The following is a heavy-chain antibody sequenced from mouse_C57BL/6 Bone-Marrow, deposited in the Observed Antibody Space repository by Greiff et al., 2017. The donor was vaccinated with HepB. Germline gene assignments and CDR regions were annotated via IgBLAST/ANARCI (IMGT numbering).Heavy chain of an antibody. CDR1: GFTFSDAW. V-gene: IGHV6-6*01. D-gene: IGHD2-1*01. CDR3: TRSLYYQYYFDY. J-gene: IGHJ2*01. Sequence: EVQVVESGGGLVQPGGSMKLSCAASGFTFSDAWMDWVRQSPEKGLEWVAEIRNKANNHATYYAESVKGRFTISRDDSKSSVYLQMNSLRAEDTGIYYCTRSLYYQYYFDYWGQGTTLTVSS. CDR2: IRNKANNHAT.